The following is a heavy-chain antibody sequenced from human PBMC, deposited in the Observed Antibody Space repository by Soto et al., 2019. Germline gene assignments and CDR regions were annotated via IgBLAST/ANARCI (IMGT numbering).Heavy chain of an antibody. D-gene: IGHD3-10*01. CDR2: VHAGGSF. CDR3: ARENTPEMTRGWFAL. J-gene: IGHJ5*02. Sequence: QAQLQVSGPGLVKPEESLSLICNVSGVPITDSYWSWIRQSPGKGLEWIGRVHAGGSFNYNPSLRRRAAISVDTSKCQVCLRLTSVTAADSAVFFCARENTPEMTRGWFALWGQGTLVTVSS. CDR1: GVPITDSY. V-gene: IGHV4-4*07.